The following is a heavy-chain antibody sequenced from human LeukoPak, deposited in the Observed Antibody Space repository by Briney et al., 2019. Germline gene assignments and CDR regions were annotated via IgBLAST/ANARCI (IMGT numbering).Heavy chain of an antibody. CDR3: ARRAIFGVVISYYYYYGMDV. D-gene: IGHD3-3*01. V-gene: IGHV4-34*01. Sequence: PSETLSLTCAVYGGSLSGYYWSWIRQPPGKGLEWIGEINHSGSTNYNPSLKSRVTISVDTSKNQFSLKLSSVTAADTAVYYCARRAIFGVVISYYYYYGMDVWGQGTTVTVSS. CDR1: GGSLSGYY. CDR2: INHSGST. J-gene: IGHJ6*02.